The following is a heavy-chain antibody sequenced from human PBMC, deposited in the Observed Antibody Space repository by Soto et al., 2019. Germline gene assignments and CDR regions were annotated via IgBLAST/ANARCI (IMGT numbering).Heavy chain of an antibody. J-gene: IGHJ5*02. V-gene: IGHV4-59*01. CDR1: GVSISSYY. CDR2: IYYSGST. Sequence: PSETLSLTCTVSGVSISSYYWSWIRQPPGKGLEWIGHIYYSGSTNYNPSLKSRVTISVDTSKSQFSLKLSSVTAADTAVYYCARVWDCSGGTCYSWWFDPWGQGTLVTVSS. CDR3: ARVWDCSGGTCYSWWFDP. D-gene: IGHD2-15*01.